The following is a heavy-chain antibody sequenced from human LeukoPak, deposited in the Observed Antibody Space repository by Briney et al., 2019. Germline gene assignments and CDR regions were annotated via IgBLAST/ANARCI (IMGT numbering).Heavy chain of an antibody. CDR2: MKGGGET. V-gene: IGHV3-23*01. CDR1: GFSFTNYA. D-gene: IGHD3-10*01. J-gene: IGHJ4*02. Sequence: PGGSLRLSCVASGFSFTNYAMSWVRQAPARGPEWLSSMKGGGETFYADSVRGRFTLSRDDSRNTVYLQLNNLRVEDTAIYYCARASWVSDPDAVRWGQGTQVTVSS. CDR3: ARASWVSDPDAVR.